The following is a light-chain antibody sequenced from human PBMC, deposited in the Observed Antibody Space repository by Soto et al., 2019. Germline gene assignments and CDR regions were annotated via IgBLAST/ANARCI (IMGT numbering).Light chain of an antibody. CDR2: GAS. Sequence: EIALTQSPGTLSLSPGERATLSCRASQSVSSTYLAWYQQKPGQAPRPLIYGASNRATGIPDRFSGSGSGADFTLTISRLEPEDFAVYYCQEYGSSPKFTFGPGTTVDIK. CDR3: QEYGSSPKFT. CDR1: QSVSSTY. J-gene: IGKJ3*01. V-gene: IGKV3-20*01.